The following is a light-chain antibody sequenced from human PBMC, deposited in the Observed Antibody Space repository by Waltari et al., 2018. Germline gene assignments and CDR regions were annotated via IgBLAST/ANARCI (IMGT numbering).Light chain of an antibody. CDR1: ESISSY. CDR2: AAS. CDR3: QQSFGTPPT. V-gene: IGKV1-39*01. J-gene: IGKJ3*01. Sequence: DIQMTQSPSSLSASVGDRVTITCRASESISSYLNWYQQKPGKAPKLLFYAASSLQTGVPSRFGGSGSGVDFTLTISSLQPEDFATYFCQQSFGTPPTFGPGTKVDVK.